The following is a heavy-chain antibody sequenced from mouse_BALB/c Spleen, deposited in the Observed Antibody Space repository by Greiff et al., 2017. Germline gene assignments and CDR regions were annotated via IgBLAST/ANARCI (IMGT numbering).Heavy chain of an antibody. D-gene: IGHD2-4*01. CDR3: ARRSYDYDGYAMDY. J-gene: IGHJ4*01. Sequence: VMLVESGPGLVQPSQSLSITCTVSGFSLTSYGVHWVRQSPGKGLEWLGVIWSGGSTDYNAAFISRLSISKDNSKSQVFFKMNSLQANDTAIYYCARRSYDYDGYAMDYWGQGTSVTVSS. CDR2: IWSGGST. CDR1: GFSLTSYG. V-gene: IGHV2-2*02.